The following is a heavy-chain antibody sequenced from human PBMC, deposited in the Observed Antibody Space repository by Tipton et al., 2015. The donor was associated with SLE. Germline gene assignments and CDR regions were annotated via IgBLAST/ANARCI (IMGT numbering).Heavy chain of an antibody. V-gene: IGHV4-61*02. J-gene: IGHJ3*02. Sequence: TLSLTCTVSGGAISGGSYYWSWVRQPAGKGLEWIGRIYASGSTEYNPSLKSRVTISVDPSKNQFSLRLTSLTAADTAVYYCARVVYSFSDAFDIWGQGTLVTVSS. CDR1: GGAISGGSYY. CDR3: ARVVYSFSDAFDI. D-gene: IGHD6-13*01. CDR2: IYASGST.